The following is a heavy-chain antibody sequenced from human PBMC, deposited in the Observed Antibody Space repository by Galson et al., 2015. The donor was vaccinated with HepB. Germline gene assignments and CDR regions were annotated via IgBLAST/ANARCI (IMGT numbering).Heavy chain of an antibody. CDR2: IWYDGSNK. J-gene: IGHJ6*02. V-gene: IGHV3-33*01. CDR1: GFTFSSYG. D-gene: IGHD3-10*01. CDR3: ARDNPGIYGMDV. Sequence: SLRLSCAASGFTFSSYGMQWVRQAPGKGLEWVAVIWYDGSNKYYADSVKGRFTISRDNSKNTLYLQMNSLRAEDTAVYYCARDNPGIYGMDVWGQGTTVTVSS.